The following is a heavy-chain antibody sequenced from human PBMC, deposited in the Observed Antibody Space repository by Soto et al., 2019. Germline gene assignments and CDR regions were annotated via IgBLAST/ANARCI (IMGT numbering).Heavy chain of an antibody. Sequence: QVRLEESGPGLVKPSATLSLICSVSGGSVNNADYFWSWIRHHPENGLEWIGYIYYRGSTRYNPSFKTRATLSIDTSNNQFSLRLKSVTVADTAVYVCSRDADYGGSRGGMDVWGRVTTGTVSS. D-gene: IGHD4-17*01. CDR2: IYYRGST. V-gene: IGHV4-31*03. CDR3: SRDADYGGSRGGMDV. J-gene: IGHJ6*02. CDR1: GGSVNNADYF.